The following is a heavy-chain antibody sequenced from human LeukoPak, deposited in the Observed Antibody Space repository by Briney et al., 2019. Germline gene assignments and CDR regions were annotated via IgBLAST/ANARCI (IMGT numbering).Heavy chain of an antibody. CDR2: IIPILGIA. V-gene: IGHV1-69*04. CDR3: AKDETSWYYFDY. J-gene: IGHJ4*02. Sequence: ASVKVSCKAFGGTFSSYAISWVRQAPGQGLEWMGRIIPILGIANYAQKFQGRVSITADKSTSTAYMELSSLRSEDTAVYYCAKDETSWYYFDYWGQGTLVTGSS. CDR1: GGTFSSYA. D-gene: IGHD6-13*01.